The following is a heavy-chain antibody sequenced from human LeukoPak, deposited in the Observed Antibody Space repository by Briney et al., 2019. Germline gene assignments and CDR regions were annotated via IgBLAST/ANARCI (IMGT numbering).Heavy chain of an antibody. CDR1: GFTFSGSA. D-gene: IGHD3-22*01. J-gene: IGHJ6*02. CDR2: IRSKANSYAT. V-gene: IGHV3-73*01. Sequence: PGGSLTLSCAAYGFTFSGSAMHWVRQASGKGLEWVGRIRSKANSYATAYAASVKGRFTISRDDSKNTAYLQMNSLKTEDTAVYYCTRPVGGSGYYRTRWGMDVWGQGTTVTVSS. CDR3: TRPVGGSGYYRTRWGMDV.